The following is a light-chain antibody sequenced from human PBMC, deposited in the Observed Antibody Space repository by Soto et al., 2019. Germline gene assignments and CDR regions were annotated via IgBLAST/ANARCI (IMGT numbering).Light chain of an antibody. V-gene: IGKV3-11*01. CDR2: DAS. Sequence: EIVLTQSPATLSLSPGERATLSCRASQSVSSYLAWYQQKPGQAPRLLIYDASNRATGIPARFSGSGSGIDFTLTICSLEPEDFAVYYCQQRSNWPPRYTFGQGTKLEIK. CDR1: QSVSSY. J-gene: IGKJ2*01. CDR3: QQRSNWPPRYT.